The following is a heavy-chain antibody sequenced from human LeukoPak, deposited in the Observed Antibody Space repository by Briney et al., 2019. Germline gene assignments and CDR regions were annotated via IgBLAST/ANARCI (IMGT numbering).Heavy chain of an antibody. Sequence: GASVKVSCKASGYTFTSYDINWVRQATGQGLEWMGWMNPNSGNTGYAQKFQGRVTMTRNTSISTAYMELGSLRSEDTAVYYCARVPRGSGWYGWFDPWGQGTLVTVSS. CDR2: MNPNSGNT. CDR3: ARVPRGSGWYGWFDP. J-gene: IGHJ5*02. CDR1: GYTFTSYD. D-gene: IGHD6-19*01. V-gene: IGHV1-8*01.